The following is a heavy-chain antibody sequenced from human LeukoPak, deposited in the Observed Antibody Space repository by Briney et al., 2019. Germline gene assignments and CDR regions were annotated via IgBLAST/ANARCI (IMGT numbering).Heavy chain of an antibody. CDR3: AKDGWELHNWFDP. J-gene: IGHJ5*02. CDR1: GFTFSGSA. D-gene: IGHD1-26*01. Sequence: GGSLRLSCAASGFTFSGSAMHWVRQASGKGLEWVGRIRSKANSYATAYAASVKGRFTISRDDSKNTAYLQMNSLRAEDTAVYYCAKDGWELHNWFDPWGQGTLVTVSP. V-gene: IGHV3-73*01. CDR2: IRSKANSYAT.